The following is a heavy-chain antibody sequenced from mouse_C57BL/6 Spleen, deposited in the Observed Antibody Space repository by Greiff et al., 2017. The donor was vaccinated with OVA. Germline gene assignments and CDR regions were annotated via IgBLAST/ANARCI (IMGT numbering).Heavy chain of an antibody. Sequence: QVQLQQSGPELVKPGASVKISCKASGYSFTSYYIHWVKQRPGQGLEWIGWIYPGSGNTKYNEKFKGKATLTADTSSSTAYMQLSSLTSEDSAVYYCARGDGNYVAWFAYWGQGTLVTVS. CDR2: IYPGSGNT. V-gene: IGHV1-66*01. CDR3: ARGDGNYVAWFAY. CDR1: GYSFTSYY. J-gene: IGHJ3*01. D-gene: IGHD2-1*01.